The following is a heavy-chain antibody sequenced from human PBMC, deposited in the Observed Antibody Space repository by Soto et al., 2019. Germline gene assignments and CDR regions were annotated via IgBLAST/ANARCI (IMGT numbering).Heavy chain of an antibody. D-gene: IGHD4-17*01. V-gene: IGHV1-69*13. Sequence: ASVKVSCKASGGTFSSHSINWVRQAPGQGLEWMGGIVTLFGTANYAQNFQGRVTITADQSTSTVYMDLSSLRSDDTAVYYCAREVGYGDFSAALLDWGQGTLVTVSS. CDR1: GGTFSSHS. CDR2: IVTLFGTA. J-gene: IGHJ4*02. CDR3: AREVGYGDFSAALLD.